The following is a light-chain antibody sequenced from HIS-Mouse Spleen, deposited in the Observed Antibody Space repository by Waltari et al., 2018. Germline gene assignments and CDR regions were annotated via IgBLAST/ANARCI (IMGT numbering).Light chain of an antibody. CDR1: SSNIGSNT. Sequence: QSVLTQPPSASGTPGQRVTISCSGSSSNIGSNTVNWYQQLPGTAPKLLIDSNNQRPSGVPDRFSGSKSGTSASLAISGLQSADEADYYCAAWDDSLNGWVFGGGTKLTVL. CDR3: AAWDDSLNGWV. J-gene: IGLJ3*02. V-gene: IGLV1-44*01. CDR2: SNN.